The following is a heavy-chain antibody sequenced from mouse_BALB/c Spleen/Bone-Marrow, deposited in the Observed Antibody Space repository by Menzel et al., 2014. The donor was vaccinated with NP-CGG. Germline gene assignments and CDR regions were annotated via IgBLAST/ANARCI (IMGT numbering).Heavy chain of an antibody. V-gene: IGHV2-9*02. CDR1: GFSLTSYG. Sequence: VQLVESGPGLVAPSQSLSITCTVSGFSLTSYGVHWVRRPPGKGLEWLGVIWAAGSTNYNSALMSRLSISKDNSKSQVFLKMNSLQTDDTAMYYCAREGSTMITAPFAYWGQGTLVTVSA. J-gene: IGHJ3*01. CDR2: IWAAGST. D-gene: IGHD2-4*01. CDR3: AREGSTMITAPFAY.